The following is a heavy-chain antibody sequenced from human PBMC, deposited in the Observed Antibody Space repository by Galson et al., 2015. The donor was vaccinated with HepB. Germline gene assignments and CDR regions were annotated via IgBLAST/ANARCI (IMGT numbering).Heavy chain of an antibody. Sequence: SGAEVKKPGASVKVSCKASGYTFTSYYIHWVRQAPGQGLEWMGIINPSGSSTTYAQKLQGRVTMTMNTSTSTVYMELNSLRSEDTAVYYCARDPHGRVGSIFDYWGQGTLVTVSS. J-gene: IGHJ4*02. D-gene: IGHD1-26*01. CDR3: ARDPHGRVGSIFDY. CDR2: INPSGSST. CDR1: GYTFTSYY. V-gene: IGHV1-46*04.